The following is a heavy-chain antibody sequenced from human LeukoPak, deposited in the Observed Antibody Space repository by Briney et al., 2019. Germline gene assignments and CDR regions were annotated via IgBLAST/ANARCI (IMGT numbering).Heavy chain of an antibody. CDR2: ISVSGNT. CDR3: AKAPVTTCSGAYCYPFDY. CDR1: GFTLSSYA. D-gene: IGHD2-21*01. J-gene: IGHJ4*02. Sequence: GGSLRLSCAAPGFTLSSYAMSWVRQAPGKGLEWVSAISVSGNTYHADSVKGRFTISRDSSKNTLYLQMNRLRAEDAAVYYCAKAPVTTCSGAYCYPFDYWGQGTLVTVSS. V-gene: IGHV3-23*01.